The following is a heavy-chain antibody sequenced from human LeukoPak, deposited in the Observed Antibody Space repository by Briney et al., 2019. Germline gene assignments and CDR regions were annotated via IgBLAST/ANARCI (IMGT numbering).Heavy chain of an antibody. Sequence: SETLSLTCSVSVVSMSGYYWSWLRQSAGNRLEWIGHVDSSGNTNYNPSLESRVTISVDTSKNQFSLKLSSVTAADTAVYYCASVIKQLGQDGSYYYYYMDVWGKGTTVTVSS. CDR2: VDSSGNT. V-gene: IGHV4-4*07. CDR1: VVSMSGYY. J-gene: IGHJ6*03. D-gene: IGHD6-6*01. CDR3: ASVIKQLGQDGSYYYYYMDV.